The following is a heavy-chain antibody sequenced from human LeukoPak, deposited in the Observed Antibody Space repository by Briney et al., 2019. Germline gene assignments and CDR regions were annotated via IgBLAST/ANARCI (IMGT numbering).Heavy chain of an antibody. V-gene: IGHV1-18*01. CDR1: GYTFTNFG. CDR3: ARDWDAMNNCFDP. CDR2: ISTNSDIR. J-gene: IGHJ5*02. Sequence: ASGKVSCKASGYTFTNFGISWVRPAPGQVREWVGWISTNSDIRTCAQTLQGRFTMTTDTDTTTAYMELNNLTFDDTAVYYCARDWDAMNNCFDPWGQGTPVTVPS. D-gene: IGHD1-26*01.